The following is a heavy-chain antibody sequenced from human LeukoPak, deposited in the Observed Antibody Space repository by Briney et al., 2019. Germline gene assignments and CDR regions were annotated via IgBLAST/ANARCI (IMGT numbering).Heavy chain of an antibody. V-gene: IGHV4-4*02. D-gene: IGHD7-27*01. CDR2: IYHSGIT. CDR1: GVSISSSNW. J-gene: IGHJ4*02. CDR3: ARNNWGSGLDY. Sequence: SGTLSLTCTVSGVSISSSNWWGWVRQPPGKGLEWIGEIYHSGITHYNPSLKSRVTISVDKSKNQFSLKLNSVTAADTAMYYCARNNWGSGLDYWGQGTQVPVSS.